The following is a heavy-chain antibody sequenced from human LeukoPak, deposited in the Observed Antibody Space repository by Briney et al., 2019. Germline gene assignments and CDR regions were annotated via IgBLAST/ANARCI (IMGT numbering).Heavy chain of an antibody. J-gene: IGHJ4*02. CDR2: ISGSGGST. V-gene: IGHV3-23*01. CDR3: AKDPFSGSYPRDGFDY. CDR1: GFTFSSYA. Sequence: GSLRLSCASSGFTFSSYAMSWVRQAPGKGLESVSAISGSGGSTYYADSVKGRFTISRDNSKNTLYLQMNSLRAEDTAVYYCAKDPFSGSYPRDGFDYWGQGTLVTVSS. D-gene: IGHD1-26*01.